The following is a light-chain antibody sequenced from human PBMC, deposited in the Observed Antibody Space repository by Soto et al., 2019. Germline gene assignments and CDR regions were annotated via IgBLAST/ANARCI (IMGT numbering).Light chain of an antibody. J-gene: IGKJ4*01. Sequence: DIQMTQSPSSLSASVGDTVIITCRASQSIAMFSSWYQQKPGKAPTLLIYRSSTLQNGVPSRFRGSGSGTYFTLTISSLQLEDFATYYCQQNYSPPLTFGGGTKVEMK. CDR3: QQNYSPPLT. CDR1: QSIAMF. CDR2: RSS. V-gene: IGKV1-39*01.